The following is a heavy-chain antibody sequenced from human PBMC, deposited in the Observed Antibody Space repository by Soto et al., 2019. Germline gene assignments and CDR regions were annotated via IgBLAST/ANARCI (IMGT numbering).Heavy chain of an antibody. Sequence: EVQLLESGGGLVQPGGSLRLSCAASGFTFSSCAMGWVRQAPGKGLEWVSDSIESGASTYYADSVKGRFTTSRDNSKSTLYLQMNSLRADDTALYYCAKGRSYYYYYGVDVWGQGTTVTVSS. V-gene: IGHV3-23*01. CDR3: AKGRSYYYYYGVDV. J-gene: IGHJ6*02. CDR1: GFTFSSCA. CDR2: SIESGAST.